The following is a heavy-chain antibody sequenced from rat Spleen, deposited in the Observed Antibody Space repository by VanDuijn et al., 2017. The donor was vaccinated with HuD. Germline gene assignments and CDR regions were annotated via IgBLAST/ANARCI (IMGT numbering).Heavy chain of an antibody. J-gene: IGHJ2*01. Sequence: EVQLVESGGGLVQPGRSLKLSCAASGFIFSDYGMAWVRQAPKKGLEWVATINYEGSKTYHRDSVKGRFTISRDNAKSTLYLQMDSLRSEDTATYYCAREAGIPFHYFDYWGQGVMVTVSS. D-gene: IGHD1-4*01. CDR2: INYEGSKT. CDR1: GFIFSDYG. V-gene: IGHV5-7*01. CDR3: AREAGIPFHYFDY.